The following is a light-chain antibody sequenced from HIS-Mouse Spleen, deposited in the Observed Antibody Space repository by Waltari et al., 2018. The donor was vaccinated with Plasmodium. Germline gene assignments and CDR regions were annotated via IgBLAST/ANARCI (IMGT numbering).Light chain of an antibody. Sequence: DIQMTQSPSSLSASVGDRVTITCRASQSISSYLNWYQHKPGKAPNLLIYAASSLQSGVPSRFSGSGSGTDFTLTISSLQPEDFATYYCKQSYSTWTFGQGTKVEIK. J-gene: IGKJ1*01. CDR2: AAS. CDR1: QSISSY. CDR3: KQSYSTWT. V-gene: IGKV1-39*01.